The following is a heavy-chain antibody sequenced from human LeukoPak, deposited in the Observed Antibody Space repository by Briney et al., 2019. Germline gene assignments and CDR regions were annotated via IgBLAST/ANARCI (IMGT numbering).Heavy chain of an antibody. Sequence: GGSLRLSCAASGCTFDDYGMSWVRQAPGKGLEWVSGINWNGGSTGYADSVKGRFTISRDNAKNSLYLQMNSLRAEDTALYYCARELGYGGNGGRDYWDQGTLVTVSS. J-gene: IGHJ4*02. V-gene: IGHV3-20*04. CDR3: ARELGYGGNGGRDY. CDR2: INWNGGST. D-gene: IGHD4-23*01. CDR1: GCTFDDYG.